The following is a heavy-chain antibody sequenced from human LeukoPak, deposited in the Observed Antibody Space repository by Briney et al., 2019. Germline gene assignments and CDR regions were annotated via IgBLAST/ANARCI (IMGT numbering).Heavy chain of an antibody. CDR1: GNSFTSYH. Sequence: GASVKVSCQTSGNSFTSYHMHWVRQAPGQGLEWMGIINPSGSNTNYAHRFQGRLTMTRDTSTSTVYMELSSLRSEDTAVYYCARGQYYYYMDVWGKGTPVTVSS. CDR2: INPSGSNT. V-gene: IGHV1-46*01. CDR3: ARGQYYYYMDV. J-gene: IGHJ6*03.